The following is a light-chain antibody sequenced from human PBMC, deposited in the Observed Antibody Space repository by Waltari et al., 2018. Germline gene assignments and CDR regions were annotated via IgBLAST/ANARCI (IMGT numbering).Light chain of an antibody. CDR3: QSFDIRLSGGVV. V-gene: IGLV1-40*01. J-gene: IGLJ3*02. Sequence: QSVLTQPPSMSGAPGQRVTISCTGSSSNIGAGHDVHWYQVFPGTAPKLLICGTHDRPSGVPDRFSGSKSGTSASLAIGGLQAEDEADYYCQSFDIRLSGGVVFGGGTKVTVL. CDR1: SSNIGAGHD. CDR2: GTH.